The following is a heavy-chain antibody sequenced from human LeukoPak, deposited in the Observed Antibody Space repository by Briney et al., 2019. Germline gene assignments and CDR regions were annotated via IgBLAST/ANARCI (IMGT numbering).Heavy chain of an antibody. D-gene: IGHD6-19*01. J-gene: IGHJ6*02. CDR2: IYSGGST. CDR1: GFTVSSNY. Sequence: GGSLRLSCAASGFTVSSNYMSWVRQAPGKGLEWVSVIYSGGSTYYADSAKGRFTISRDNSKNTLYLQMNSLRAEDTAVYYCAREEGIAVAGTVYYGMDVWGQGTTVTVSS. CDR3: AREEGIAVAGTVYYGMDV. V-gene: IGHV3-66*01.